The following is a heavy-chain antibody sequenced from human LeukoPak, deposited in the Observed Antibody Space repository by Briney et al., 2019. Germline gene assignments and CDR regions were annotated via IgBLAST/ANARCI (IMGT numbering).Heavy chain of an antibody. D-gene: IGHD1-26*01. CDR2: INPNSGGT. V-gene: IGHV1-2*02. Sequence: ASVKVSWKASGYTFTGYYMHWVRQAAGQGLEWKGWINPNSGGTNYAQKFQGRVTMTRDTSISTAYMELSSLRSEDTAVYYCASGSGGSYLVDAFDIWGQGTMVTVSS. J-gene: IGHJ3*02. CDR3: ASGSGGSYLVDAFDI. CDR1: GYTFTGYY.